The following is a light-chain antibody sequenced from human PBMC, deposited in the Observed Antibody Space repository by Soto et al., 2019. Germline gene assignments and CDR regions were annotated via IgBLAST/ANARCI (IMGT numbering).Light chain of an antibody. V-gene: IGLV3-21*04. CDR1: NIGSKS. Sequence: SYELTQPPSVSVAPGKTARITCGGNNIGSKSVHWYQQKPGQAPVLVIHSDSDRPSGIPERFSGSNSGNTATLTISRVEAGDEADYYCQVWDSSSDLGVFGTGTKVTVL. J-gene: IGLJ1*01. CDR3: QVWDSSSDLGV. CDR2: SDS.